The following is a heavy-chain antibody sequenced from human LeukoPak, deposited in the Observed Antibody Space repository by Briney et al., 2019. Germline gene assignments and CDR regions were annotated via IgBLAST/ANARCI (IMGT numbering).Heavy chain of an antibody. CDR1: GFIFSSYG. J-gene: IGHJ4*02. CDR2: ISGSGGST. D-gene: IGHD5-18*01. V-gene: IGHV3-23*01. Sequence: GGSLRLSCAASGFIFSSYGMSWVRQAPGKGLEWVSAISGSGGSTYYADSVKGRFTISRDNSKNTLYLQMNSLRAEDTAVYYCVKDEEGQVTPDYWGQGALVTVSS. CDR3: VKDEEGQVTPDY.